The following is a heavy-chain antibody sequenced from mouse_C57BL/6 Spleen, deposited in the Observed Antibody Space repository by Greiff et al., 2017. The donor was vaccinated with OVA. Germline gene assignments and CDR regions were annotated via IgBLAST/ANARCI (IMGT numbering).Heavy chain of an antibody. D-gene: IGHD2-2*01. J-gene: IGHJ2*01. CDR1: GFTFSSYT. Sequence: EVMLLESGAGLVKPGASLKLSCAASGFTFSSYTMSWVRQTPEQRLEWVGTICRGSGSTYYPDSVKGRFTFTRDKAKNTVYLQMSSLRAEDSALYYCARRMVTSYYFDYWGQGTTLTVAS. CDR2: ICRGSGST. CDR3: ARRMVTSYYFDY. V-gene: IGHV5-9*01.